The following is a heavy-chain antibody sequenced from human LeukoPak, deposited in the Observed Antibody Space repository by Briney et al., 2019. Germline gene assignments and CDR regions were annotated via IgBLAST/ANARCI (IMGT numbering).Heavy chain of an antibody. J-gene: IGHJ4*02. Sequence: GGSLRLSCAASGFTFSSYGMHWVRQAPGKGLEWVAVISYDGSNKYYADSVKGRFTISRDNSKNTLYLQMNSLRAEDTAVYYCAKEDGDYAHLYCFDYWGQGTLVTVSS. D-gene: IGHD4-17*01. V-gene: IGHV3-30*18. CDR3: AKEDGDYAHLYCFDY. CDR2: ISYDGSNK. CDR1: GFTFSSYG.